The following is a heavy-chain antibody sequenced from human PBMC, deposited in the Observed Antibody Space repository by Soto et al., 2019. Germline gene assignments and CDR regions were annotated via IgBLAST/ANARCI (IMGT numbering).Heavy chain of an antibody. J-gene: IGHJ4*02. CDR2: ISYEGDNK. CDR1: GFTFNNYG. Sequence: QVQLVESGGGVVQPGTSLRLSCAASGFTFNNYGMHWVRQAPGKGLEWVALISYEGDNKYFPASVKGRFTISRDNSKNTLYLQMNGLRPEDTAVYYCAKDLGISGHYNLFDYWGQGILVTVSS. D-gene: IGHD1-26*01. V-gene: IGHV3-30*18. CDR3: AKDLGISGHYNLFDY.